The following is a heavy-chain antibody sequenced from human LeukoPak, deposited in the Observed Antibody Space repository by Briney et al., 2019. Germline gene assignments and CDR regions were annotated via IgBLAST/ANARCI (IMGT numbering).Heavy chain of an antibody. J-gene: IGHJ3*02. V-gene: IGHV4-59*08. CDR1: GGSINGYY. Sequence: PSETLSLTCTVSGGSINGYYWTWIRQPPGQGLEWIGYIYYSGSTNYNPSLKSRVTLSVHTSKNQFSLRLSSVTAADTAMYYCAREITTVVTDAFDIWGQGTMVTVSS. CDR3: AREITTVVTDAFDI. D-gene: IGHD4-23*01. CDR2: IYYSGST.